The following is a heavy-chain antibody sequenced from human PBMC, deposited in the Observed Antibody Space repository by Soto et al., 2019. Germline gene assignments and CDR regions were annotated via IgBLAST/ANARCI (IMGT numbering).Heavy chain of an antibody. Sequence: GGSLRLSCAASGFTFSSYGMHWVRQAPGKGLEWVAVIWYDGSNKYYADSVKGRFTISRDNSKNTLYLQMNSLRAEDTAVYYCARVGGGYCSGGSCSNGGMDVWGQGTTVTVPS. V-gene: IGHV3-33*01. D-gene: IGHD2-15*01. CDR2: IWYDGSNK. CDR1: GFTFSSYG. J-gene: IGHJ6*02. CDR3: ARVGGGYCSGGSCSNGGMDV.